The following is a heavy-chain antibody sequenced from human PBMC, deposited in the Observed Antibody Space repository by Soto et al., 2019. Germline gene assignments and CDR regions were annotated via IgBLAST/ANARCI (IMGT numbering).Heavy chain of an antibody. CDR2: IWYDGSNK. J-gene: IGHJ4*02. D-gene: IGHD1-26*01. CDR3: ARAVGPFDY. V-gene: IGHV3-33*01. Sequence: QVQLVESGGGVVQPGRSLRLSCAASGFIFSTYGMHWVRQAPGKGLEWVAVIWYDGSNKYYADSVKGRFTISRDKSKNTLYLQMNSLRAEDTALYYCARAVGPFDYWGQGTLVTVSS. CDR1: GFIFSTYG.